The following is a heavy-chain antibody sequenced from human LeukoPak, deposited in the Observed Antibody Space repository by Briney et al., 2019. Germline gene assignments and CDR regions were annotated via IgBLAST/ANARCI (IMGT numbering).Heavy chain of an antibody. V-gene: IGHV3-23*01. CDR2: ISGSGDTT. D-gene: IGHD6-13*01. J-gene: IGHJ4*02. Sequence: GGSLRLSCAASGFTFSSYAMNWVRRAPGKGLEWVSVISGSGDTTYYADSVKGRFTISRDNSKNTLYLQMNSLRAEDTAVYYCAKGGDIAAAGTDYWGQGTLVTVSS. CDR1: GFTFSSYA. CDR3: AKGGDIAAAGTDY.